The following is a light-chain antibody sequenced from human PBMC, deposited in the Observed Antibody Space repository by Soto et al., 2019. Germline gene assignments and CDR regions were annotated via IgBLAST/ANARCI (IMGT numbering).Light chain of an antibody. Sequence: EIVLTQSPATLSLSPGERATLSCGASQSVSSSSLAWYQKKPGGAHRLLIYEASNRATVIPDRFSASGSGTDFTLTISRLEPEDFAAYYCQQYGSSPYTFGQGTKLEIK. CDR3: QQYGSSPYT. CDR1: QSVSSSS. J-gene: IGKJ2*01. V-gene: IGKV3D-20*01. CDR2: EAS.